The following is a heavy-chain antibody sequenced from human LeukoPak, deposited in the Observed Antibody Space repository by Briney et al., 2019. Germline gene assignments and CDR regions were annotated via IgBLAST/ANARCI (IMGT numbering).Heavy chain of an antibody. Sequence: PGGALRLSSATPRFTFINDTMRGVRQAPGKGLEWVSYISNSGSHIYYAASVKGRFTISRDNDFNSVSLQMNSVRAEDTAVYYCASKVAGTSHFSSWGQGALVTVCS. D-gene: IGHD1-7*01. CDR1: RFTFINDT. CDR2: ISNSGSHI. V-gene: IGHV3-21*05. CDR3: ASKVAGTSHFSS. J-gene: IGHJ5*02.